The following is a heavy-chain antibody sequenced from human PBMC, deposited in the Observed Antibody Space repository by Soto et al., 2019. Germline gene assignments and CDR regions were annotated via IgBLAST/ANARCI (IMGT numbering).Heavy chain of an antibody. V-gene: IGHV4-39*01. J-gene: IGHJ4*02. CDR3: ARLDYAGAAGDS. D-gene: IGHD4-17*01. CDR2: IYYTGST. Sequence: SETLSLTCTFSGCSIINSSYYWGWIRQPPGKGLEWIGHIYYTGSTYHNPSLEGRLTISVDTSKNQFSLKLTSVTAPDTAVYYCARLDYAGAAGDSWGQGTLVTVSS. CDR1: GCSIINSSYY.